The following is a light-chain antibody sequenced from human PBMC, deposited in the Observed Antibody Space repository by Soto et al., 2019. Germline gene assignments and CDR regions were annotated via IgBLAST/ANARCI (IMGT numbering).Light chain of an antibody. J-gene: IGLJ1*01. CDR2: DVS. CDR3: TSYTSSSTPYV. V-gene: IGLV2-14*01. Sequence: QSALTQPASVSGSPGQSITISCTGTSSDVGGYNYVSWYQQHPGKAHKLMIYDVSNRPSGVSNRFSGSKSGNTASLTISGLQAEDEGDYYCTSYTSSSTPYVFGTGTKLTVL. CDR1: SSDVGGYNY.